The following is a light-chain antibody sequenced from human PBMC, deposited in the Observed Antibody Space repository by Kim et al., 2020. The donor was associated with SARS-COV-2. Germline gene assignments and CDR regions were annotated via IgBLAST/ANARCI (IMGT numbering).Light chain of an antibody. CDR1: QSVSSSY. CDR3: QQYDISPLT. V-gene: IGKV3-20*01. Sequence: EIVLTQSPGTLSLSPGERATLSCRASQSVSSSYLAWYQQKPGQAPRLLIYGASSRAIGIPDRFSGSGSGTDFTLTISRLEPEDFAVYYCQQYDISPLTFGGGTKVDIK. CDR2: GAS. J-gene: IGKJ4*01.